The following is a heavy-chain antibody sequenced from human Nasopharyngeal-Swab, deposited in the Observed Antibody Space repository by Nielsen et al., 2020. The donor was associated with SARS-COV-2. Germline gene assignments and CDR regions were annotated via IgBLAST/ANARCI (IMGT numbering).Heavy chain of an antibody. D-gene: IGHD2-15*01. CDR2: INHSGST. CDR1: GGSFSGYY. V-gene: IGHV4-34*01. Sequence: SETLSLTCAVYGGSFSGYYWSWIRQPPGKGLEWIGGINHSGSTNYNPSLKSRVTISVDTSKNQFSLKLSSVTAADTAVYYCARGQLLLYYYYGMDVWGQGTTVTVSS. J-gene: IGHJ6*02. CDR3: ARGQLLLYYYYGMDV.